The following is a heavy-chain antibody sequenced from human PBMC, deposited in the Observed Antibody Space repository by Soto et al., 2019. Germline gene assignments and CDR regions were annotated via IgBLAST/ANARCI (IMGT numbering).Heavy chain of an antibody. J-gene: IGHJ4*02. CDR3: ARDTLYCTNGVCSDLDY. Sequence: ASVKVSCKASGYTFTSYGISWVRQAPGQGLEWMGWISAYNGNTNYAQKLQGRVTMTTDTSTSTAYMELRSLRSDGTAVYYCARDTLYCTNGVCSDLDYWGQGTLVTVSS. D-gene: IGHD2-8*01. V-gene: IGHV1-18*01. CDR1: GYTFTSYG. CDR2: ISAYNGNT.